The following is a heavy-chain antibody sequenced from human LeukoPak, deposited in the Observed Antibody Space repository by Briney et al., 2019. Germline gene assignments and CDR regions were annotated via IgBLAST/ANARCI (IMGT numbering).Heavy chain of an antibody. D-gene: IGHD3-10*01. CDR3: ARDDPSGPQI. CDR1: RYTFTSYD. Sequence: ASVKVSCKASRYTFTSYDINWVRQATGQGLEWMGWMNPNSGNTGYAQKFQGRVTMTRDMSTSTVYMELSSLRSEDTAVYYCARDDPSGPQIWGQGTMVTVSS. J-gene: IGHJ3*02. CDR2: MNPNSGNT. V-gene: IGHV1-8*01.